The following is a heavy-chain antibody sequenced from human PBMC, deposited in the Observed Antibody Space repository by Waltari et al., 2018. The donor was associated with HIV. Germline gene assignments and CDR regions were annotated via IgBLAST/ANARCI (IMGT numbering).Heavy chain of an antibody. V-gene: IGHV3-21*01. Sequence: EVQLVESGGGLVTPGGSLRLSCVASGFTFSSYTMTWVRQAPGKGLEWVSSISSSSSYIYYADSLKGRFTISRDNAKTSLYLQMNSLRAEDTAVYYCARGWELLDYWGQGTLVTVSS. CDR2: ISSSSSYI. CDR3: ARGWELLDY. D-gene: IGHD1-26*01. J-gene: IGHJ4*02. CDR1: GFTFSSYT.